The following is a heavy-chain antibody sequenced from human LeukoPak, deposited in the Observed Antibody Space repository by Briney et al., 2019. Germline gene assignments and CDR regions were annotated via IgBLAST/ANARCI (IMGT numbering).Heavy chain of an antibody. CDR3: ARHSDTAMVDR. D-gene: IGHD5-18*01. J-gene: IGHJ5*02. CDR1: SGDSMSNYY. V-gene: IGHV4-59*08. Sequence: SETLSLTCTVSSGDSMSNYYWTWIRQSPGKGLEWIGYIAYINNSGRTNYNPSLKSRLTMSADTSKNQFSLKLNSVTAADTAVYYCARHSDTAMVDRWGQGTLVTVSS. CDR2: INNSGRT.